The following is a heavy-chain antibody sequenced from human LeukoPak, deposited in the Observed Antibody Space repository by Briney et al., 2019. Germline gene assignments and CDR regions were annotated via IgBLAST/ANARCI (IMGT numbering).Heavy chain of an antibody. V-gene: IGHV4-34*01. CDR3: AREAVASNWFDP. Sequence: SETLSLTCAVYGGSFSGYYWSWIRQPPGKGLEWIWEINHSGSTNYNPSLKSRVTISVDTSRNQFSLKLSSVTAADTAVYYCAREAVASNWFDPWGQGTLVTVSS. CDR2: INHSGST. CDR1: GGSFSGYY. D-gene: IGHD6-19*01. J-gene: IGHJ5*02.